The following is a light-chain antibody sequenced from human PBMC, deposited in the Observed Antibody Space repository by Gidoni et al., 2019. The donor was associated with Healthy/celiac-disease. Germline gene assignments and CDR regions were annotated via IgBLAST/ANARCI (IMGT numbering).Light chain of an antibody. CDR3: QQYYSYPSYS. CDR2: AAS. CDR1: QGISSY. V-gene: IGKV1-8*01. J-gene: IGKJ2*03. Sequence: AIRMTQSPSSFSASTGDRVTITCRASQGISSYLAWYQQKPGKAPKLLIYAASTLQSGVPSRFSGSGSGTDFTLTISCLQSEDFATYYCQQYYSYPSYSCGQGTKLEIK.